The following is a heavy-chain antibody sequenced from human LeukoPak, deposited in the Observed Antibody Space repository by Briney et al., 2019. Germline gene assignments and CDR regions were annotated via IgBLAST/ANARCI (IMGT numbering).Heavy chain of an antibody. CDR3: ARRGYPYYYYMDV. Sequence: GGSLRLSCAVSGFTFNQYGMSWVRQAPGKGLEWVSSLSWNGGDTRYADSVKDRFTISRDNAKKSLYLQTDSLRAEDTALYYCARRGYPYYYYMDVWGAGTTVTVSS. J-gene: IGHJ6*03. CDR2: LSWNGGDT. D-gene: IGHD3-16*02. CDR1: GFTFNQYG. V-gene: IGHV3-20*04.